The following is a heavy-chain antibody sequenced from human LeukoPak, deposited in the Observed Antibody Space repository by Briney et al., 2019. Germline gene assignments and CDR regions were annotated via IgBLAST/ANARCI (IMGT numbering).Heavy chain of an antibody. CDR3: ARGHIAVAGFYGAGPSDY. V-gene: IGHV3-53*01. CDR1: GLTVSSSY. CDR2: LYSGGNT. J-gene: IGHJ4*02. D-gene: IGHD6-19*01. Sequence: TGGSLRLSCAASGLTVSSSYMSWVRQAPGKGLEWVSVLYSGGNTYYADSVKGRFTISRDNSKNTLYLQMNSLRGEDTAVYYCARGHIAVAGFYGAGPSDYWGQGTPVTVSS.